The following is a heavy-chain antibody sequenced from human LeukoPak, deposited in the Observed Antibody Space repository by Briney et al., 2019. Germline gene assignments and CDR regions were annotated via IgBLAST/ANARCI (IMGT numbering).Heavy chain of an antibody. CDR3: ARGAVDIVSTILYYLRY. J-gene: IGHJ4*02. CDR1: GYTFSNYA. Sequence: ASVKVSCKASGYTFSNYAMNWVRQAPGQGLQWMGWINTNTGNPTYAQGFTGRFVFSLDTSVSTAYLQISSLKAEDTAVYYCARGAVDIVSTILYYLRYWGQGTLVTVSS. CDR2: INTNTGNP. D-gene: IGHD5/OR15-5a*01. V-gene: IGHV7-4-1*02.